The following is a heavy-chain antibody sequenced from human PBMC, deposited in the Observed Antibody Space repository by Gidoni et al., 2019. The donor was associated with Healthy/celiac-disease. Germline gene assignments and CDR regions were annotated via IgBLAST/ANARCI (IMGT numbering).Heavy chain of an antibody. J-gene: IGHJ4*02. CDR1: RGSISSYY. CDR3: ARDLVDSGVGSFDY. Sequence: QVHLQESGPGLVKPSETLSLTCTVPRGSISSYYWSWIRQPPGKGLEWIGYIYYSGSTNYNPSLKSRVTISVDTSKNQCSLKLSSVTAADTAVYYCARDLVDSGVGSFDYWGQGTLVTVSS. V-gene: IGHV4-59*01. CDR2: IYYSGST. D-gene: IGHD2-15*01.